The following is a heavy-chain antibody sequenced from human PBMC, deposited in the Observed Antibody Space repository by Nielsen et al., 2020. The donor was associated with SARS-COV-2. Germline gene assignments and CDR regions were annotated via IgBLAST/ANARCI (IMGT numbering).Heavy chain of an antibody. CDR1: GFTFSSYA. Sequence: GESLKISCAASGFTFSSYAMSLVRPAPGKGLEWVSAISGSGGSTYYADSVKGRFTISKDNSKNTLYLQMNSLRAGETAVYYCARAPREEGQILEILWGRGTLVTVSS. J-gene: IGHJ2*01. CDR3: ARAPREEGQILEIL. CDR2: ISGSGGST. V-gene: IGHV3-23*01. D-gene: IGHD5-24*01.